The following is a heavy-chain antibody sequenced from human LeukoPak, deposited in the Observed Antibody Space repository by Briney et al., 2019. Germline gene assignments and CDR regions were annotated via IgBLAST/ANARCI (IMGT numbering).Heavy chain of an antibody. CDR1: GFAFSSYA. J-gene: IGHJ4*02. CDR3: AKSYSSSWYNLDY. V-gene: IGHV3-23*01. Sequence: GGSLRLSCAASGFAFSSYAMSWVRQAPGKGLEWVSAISGSGGSTYYADSVKGRFTISRDNSKNTLYLQMNSLRAEDTAVYYCAKSYSSSWYNLDYWGQGTLVTVSS. CDR2: ISGSGGST. D-gene: IGHD6-13*01.